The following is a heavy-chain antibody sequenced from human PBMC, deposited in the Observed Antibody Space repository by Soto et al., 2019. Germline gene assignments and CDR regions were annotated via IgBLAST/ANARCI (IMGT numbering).Heavy chain of an antibody. CDR3: ARSRGRSASFRGNYGMDV. D-gene: IGHD3-10*01. CDR1: GLSFSSFA. V-gene: IGHV3-30*04. CDR2: ISYDGRDT. Sequence: QVELVESGGGVVQPGRSLRLSCAASGLSFSSFALHWVRQAPGKGLEWVAVISYDGRDTFYADSVKGRFTISRDNSKNTLYLQMNTVRAEDTSVYYCARSRGRSASFRGNYGMDVWGQGTTVTVSS. J-gene: IGHJ6*02.